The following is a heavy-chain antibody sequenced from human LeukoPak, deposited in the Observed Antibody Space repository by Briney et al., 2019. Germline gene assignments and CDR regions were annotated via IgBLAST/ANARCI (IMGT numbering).Heavy chain of an antibody. V-gene: IGHV4-31*03. CDR1: GGSISSGGYY. J-gene: IGHJ4*02. Sequence: PSETLSLTCTVSGGSISSGGYYWSWIRQHPGKGLEWIGYIYYSGSTYYNPSLKSRVIITVDTSKNQFSLKLSSVTAADTAVYYCARVRRDGYNSPDYWGQGTLVTVSS. CDR2: IYYSGST. CDR3: ARVRRDGYNSPDY. D-gene: IGHD5-24*01.